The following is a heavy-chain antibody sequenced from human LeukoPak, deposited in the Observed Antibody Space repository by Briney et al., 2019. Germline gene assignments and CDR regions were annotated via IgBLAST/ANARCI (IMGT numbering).Heavy chain of an antibody. CDR1: GFTFSNHW. J-gene: IGHJ4*02. Sequence: GGSLRLSCAASGFTFSNHWMHWVRQAPGKGRMWVSRINRDGSRTDYADSVKCRFTISRDDAKNTLYLQVNSLRAEDTAVYFCARGGSDTAMAHDYWGQGTLVTVSS. D-gene: IGHD5-18*01. CDR3: ARGGSDTAMAHDY. CDR2: INRDGSRT. V-gene: IGHV3-74*01.